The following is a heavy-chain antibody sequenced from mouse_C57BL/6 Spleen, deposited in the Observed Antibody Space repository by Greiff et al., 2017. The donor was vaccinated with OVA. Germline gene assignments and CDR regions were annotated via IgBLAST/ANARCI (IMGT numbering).Heavy chain of an antibody. CDR3: ARGMGLRGYPWYFDV. D-gene: IGHD2-4*01. V-gene: IGHV1-69*01. Sequence: VQLQQPGAELVMPGASVKLSCKASGYTFTSYWMHWVKQRPGQGLEWIGEIDPSDSYTNYNQKFKGKSTLTVDKSSSTAYMQLSSLTSEDSAVYSCARGMGLRGYPWYFDVWGTGTTVTVSS. J-gene: IGHJ1*03. CDR2: IDPSDSYT. CDR1: GYTFTSYW.